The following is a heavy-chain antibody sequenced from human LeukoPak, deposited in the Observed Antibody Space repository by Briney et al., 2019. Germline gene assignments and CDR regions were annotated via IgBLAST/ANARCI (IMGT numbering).Heavy chain of an antibody. D-gene: IGHD3-22*01. V-gene: IGHV3-48*01. CDR2: ISSSSSTI. Sequence: GGSLRLSCAASGFTFSSYSMNWVRQAPGKGLEWVSYISSSSSTIYYADSVKGRFTISRDNAKNSLYLQMNSLRAEDTAVYYCARDLDSSGPYTNYWGQGTLVTVSS. CDR1: GFTFSSYS. CDR3: ARDLDSSGPYTNY. J-gene: IGHJ4*02.